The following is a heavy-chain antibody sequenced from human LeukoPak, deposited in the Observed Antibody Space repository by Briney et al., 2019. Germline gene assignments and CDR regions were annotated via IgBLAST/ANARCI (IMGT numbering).Heavy chain of an antibody. D-gene: IGHD3-22*01. Sequence: GGSLRLSCAASGFTFDDYGMSWVRQAPGKGLEWVSGLNWSGVSTGYADSVKGRFTISRDSAKNSLYLQMNSLSAEDTALYYCARGEYNYYDSSAYYYYFDCWGQGTLVTVSS. CDR2: LNWSGVST. V-gene: IGHV3-20*04. CDR1: GFTFDDYG. J-gene: IGHJ4*02. CDR3: ARGEYNYYDSSAYYYYFDC.